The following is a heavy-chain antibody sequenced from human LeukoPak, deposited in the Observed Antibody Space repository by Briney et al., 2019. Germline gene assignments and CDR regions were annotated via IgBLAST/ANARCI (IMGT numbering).Heavy chain of an antibody. J-gene: IGHJ5*02. V-gene: IGHV3-30*18. CDR2: ISYDGSNK. Sequence: PGGSLRLSCAASGFTFSSYGMHWVRQAPGKGLEWVAVISYDGSNKYYADSVKGRFTISRDNSKNTLYLQMNSLRAEDTAVYYCAKDFGSYYGDYVGYNWFDPWGQGTLVTVSS. D-gene: IGHD4-17*01. CDR1: GFTFSSYG. CDR3: AKDFGSYYGDYVGYNWFDP.